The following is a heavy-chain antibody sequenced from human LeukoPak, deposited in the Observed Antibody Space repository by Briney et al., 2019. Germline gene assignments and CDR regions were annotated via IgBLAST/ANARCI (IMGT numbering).Heavy chain of an antibody. CDR2: ISGSGGST. D-gene: IGHD3-3*01. J-gene: IGHJ4*02. CDR3: ARDSPGLRWSGYYPSPAVDY. CDR1: GFTFSSYA. V-gene: IGHV3-23*01. Sequence: GGSLRLSCAASGFTFSSYAMSWVRQAPGKGLEWVSAISGSGGSTYYADSVKGRFTISRDNSKNTLYLQMNSLRAEDTAVYYCARDSPGLRWSGYYPSPAVDYWGQGTLVTVSS.